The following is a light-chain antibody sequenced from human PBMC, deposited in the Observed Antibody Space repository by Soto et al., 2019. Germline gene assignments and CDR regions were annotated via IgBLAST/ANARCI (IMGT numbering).Light chain of an antibody. CDR2: LNSDGSH. V-gene: IGLV4-69*01. J-gene: IGLJ2*01. CDR1: SGHSSYA. CDR3: QSWGADILL. Sequence: QSVLTQSPSASASLGASVKLTCTLSSGHSSYAIAWHQQQPAKGPRYLMKLNSDGSHTKGDGIPDRFSGSSSGAERYLTISTLQSEDEADYYCQSWGADILLFGGGTQLTVL.